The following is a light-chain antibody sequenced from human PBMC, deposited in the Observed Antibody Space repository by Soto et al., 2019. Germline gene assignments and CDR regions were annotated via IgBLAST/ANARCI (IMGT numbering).Light chain of an antibody. CDR2: AAS. Sequence: DIPLTQSPSFLSESVGDRVTITCRASQGITSFLAWYQKKPGKAPNFLIYAASTLQSGVPSRFSGSGSGTEFTLTISSLQPEDFATYYCQQVKSYPLNFGGGTKVEIK. CDR1: QGITSF. V-gene: IGKV1-9*01. CDR3: QQVKSYPLN. J-gene: IGKJ4*01.